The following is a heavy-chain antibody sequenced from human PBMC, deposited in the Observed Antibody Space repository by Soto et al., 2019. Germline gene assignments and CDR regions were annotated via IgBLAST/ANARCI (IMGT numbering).Heavy chain of an antibody. J-gene: IGHJ5*02. CDR2: IYYSGST. CDR1: GGSISSSSYY. D-gene: IGHD3-3*01. V-gene: IGHV4-39*01. Sequence: SETLSLTCTVSGGSISSSSYYWGWIRQPPGKGLEWIGSIYYSGSTYYNPSLKSRVTISVDTSKNQFSLKLSSVTAADTAVYYCADALVPLNSNPNYDFWSGPFDPWGQGTLVTVS. CDR3: ADALVPLNSNPNYDFWSGPFDP.